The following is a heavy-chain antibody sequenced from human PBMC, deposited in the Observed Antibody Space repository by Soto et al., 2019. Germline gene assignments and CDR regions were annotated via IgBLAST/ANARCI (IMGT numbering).Heavy chain of an antibody. V-gene: IGHV3-23*01. CDR2: ISGSGGST. J-gene: IGHJ6*02. CDR3: AKVVGYDSSGADV. D-gene: IGHD3-22*01. CDR1: GFTFSSYA. Sequence: EVQLLESGGGLVQPGGSLRLSCAASGFTFSSYAMSWVRQAPGKGLEWVSAISGSGGSTYYADSEKGRFTISRDNSKNTLYLQMNSLRAEDTAVYYCAKVVGYDSSGADVWGQGTTVTVSS.